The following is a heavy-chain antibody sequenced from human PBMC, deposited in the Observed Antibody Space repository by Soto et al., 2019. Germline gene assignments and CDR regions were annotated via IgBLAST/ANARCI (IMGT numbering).Heavy chain of an antibody. J-gene: IGHJ4*02. D-gene: IGHD5-12*01. CDR2: IKQDGSEK. Sequence: PGESLKISCAASGFTFSSYWMSWVRQAPGKGLEWVANIKQDGSEKYYVDSVKGRFTISRDNAKNSLYLQMNSLRAEDTAVYYCARERWLQADSWGQGTLVTVSS. V-gene: IGHV3-7*01. CDR1: GFTFSSYW. CDR3: ARERWLQADS.